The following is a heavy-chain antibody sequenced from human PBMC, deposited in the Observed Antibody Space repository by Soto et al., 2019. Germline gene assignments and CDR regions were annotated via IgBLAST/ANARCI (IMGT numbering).Heavy chain of an antibody. CDR2: IYYSGST. Sequence: SETLSLTCTVSGGSISSSSYYWGWIRQPPGKGLEWIGSIYYSGSTYYNPSLKSRVTISVDTSKNQFSLKLSSVTAADTAVYYCARQRQLWLHWFDPWGQGTLVTVSS. CDR3: ARQRQLWLHWFDP. D-gene: IGHD5-18*01. V-gene: IGHV4-39*01. J-gene: IGHJ5*02. CDR1: GGSISSSSYY.